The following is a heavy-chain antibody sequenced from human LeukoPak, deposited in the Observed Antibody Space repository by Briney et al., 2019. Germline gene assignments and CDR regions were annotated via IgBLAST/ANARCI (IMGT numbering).Heavy chain of an antibody. Sequence: GGSLRLSCSASGFSFSTYTMTWVRQAPGKGLEWVSSISSSSSGFIYYAQSVKGRFTISRDNANNSLYLQMNCLRAEDTAVYYCASLFLCYGCSSSSHNFNIWGQGTMVTVSS. CDR2: ISSSSSGFI. CDR3: ASLFLCYGCSSSSHNFNI. V-gene: IGHV3-21*01. D-gene: IGHD6-6*01. J-gene: IGHJ3*02. CDR1: GFSFSTYT.